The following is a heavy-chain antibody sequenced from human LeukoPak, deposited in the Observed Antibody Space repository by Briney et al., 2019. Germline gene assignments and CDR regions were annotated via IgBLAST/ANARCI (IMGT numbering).Heavy chain of an antibody. V-gene: IGHV3-74*01. Sequence: GGSLRLSCAASGFTFSSYWMHWVRQAPGKGLVWVSRINSDGSSTSYADSVKGRFTISRDNAKNTLYLQMNSLRAEDTAVYYCARSRGYSYAFDIWGQGTMVTVSS. J-gene: IGHJ3*02. D-gene: IGHD5-18*01. CDR3: ARSRGYSYAFDI. CDR2: INSDGSST. CDR1: GFTFSSYW.